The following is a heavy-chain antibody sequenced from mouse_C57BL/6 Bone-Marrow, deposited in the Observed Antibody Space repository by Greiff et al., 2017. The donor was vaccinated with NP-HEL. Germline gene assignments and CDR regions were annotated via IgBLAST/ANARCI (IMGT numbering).Heavy chain of an antibody. D-gene: IGHD1-1*01. CDR1: GFTFSDYY. CDR2: ISNGGGST. Sequence: EVKVEESGGGLVQPGGSLKLSCAASGFTFSDYYMYWVRQTPEKRLEWVAYISNGGGSTYYPDTVKGRFTISRDNAKNTLYLQMSRLKSEDTAMYYCARRVVRDWYFDVWGTGTTVTVSS. CDR3: ARRVVRDWYFDV. J-gene: IGHJ1*03. V-gene: IGHV5-12*01.